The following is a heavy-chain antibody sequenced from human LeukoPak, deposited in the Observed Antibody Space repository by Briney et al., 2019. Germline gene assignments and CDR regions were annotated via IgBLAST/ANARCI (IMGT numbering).Heavy chain of an antibody. CDR2: ITISSNTI. Sequence: GGSLRLSCTASGFTLNSYTMNWVRQAPGKGLEWISYITISSNTIYYADSVKGRFTISRDNAKNSLYLQMNSLRAEDTAVYYCARGPGGATTAYDYWGQGTLVTVSS. V-gene: IGHV3-48*04. D-gene: IGHD1-26*01. CDR3: ARGPGGATTAYDY. CDR1: GFTLNSYT. J-gene: IGHJ4*02.